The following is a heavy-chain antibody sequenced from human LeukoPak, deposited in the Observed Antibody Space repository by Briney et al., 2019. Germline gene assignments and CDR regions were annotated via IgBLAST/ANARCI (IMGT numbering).Heavy chain of an antibody. J-gene: IGHJ4*02. CDR1: GYTFTSYY. CDR2: INPSGGST. V-gene: IGHV1-46*01. Sequence: ASVKVSCKASGYTFTSYYMHWVRQAPGQGLEWMGIINPSGGSTSYAQKFQGRVTMTRDTSTSTAYMELRSLRSDDTAVYYCARDLGDSRVEEYYFDYWGQGTLVTVSS. D-gene: IGHD3-16*01. CDR3: ARDLGDSRVEEYYFDY.